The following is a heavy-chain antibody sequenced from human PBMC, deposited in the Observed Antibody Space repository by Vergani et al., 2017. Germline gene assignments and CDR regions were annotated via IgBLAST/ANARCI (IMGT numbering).Heavy chain of an antibody. V-gene: IGHV1-69*12. CDR2: IIPIFGTA. Sequence: QVQLVQSGAEVKKPGSSVKVSCKASGGTFSSYAISWVRQAPGQGLEWMGGIIPIFGTANYAQKFQGRVTITADESTSTAYMELSSLRSEDTAVYYCATSIAAAGTTYYYMDVWGKGTTVTVSS. CDR1: GGTFSSYA. D-gene: IGHD6-13*01. CDR3: ATSIAAAGTTYYYMDV. J-gene: IGHJ6*03.